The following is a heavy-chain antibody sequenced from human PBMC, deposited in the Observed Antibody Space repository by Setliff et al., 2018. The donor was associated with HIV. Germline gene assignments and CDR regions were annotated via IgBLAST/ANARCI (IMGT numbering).Heavy chain of an antibody. D-gene: IGHD3-10*01. CDR2: INPSGGST. CDR3: ARRGVPQQIDLDS. V-gene: IGHV1-46*01. J-gene: IGHJ5*01. CDR1: GYSFTAYQ. Sequence: ASVKVSCKTFGYSFTAYQMHWLRQAPGQGLEWMGIINPSGGSTSYAQKFQGRVTMTRDTSTSTVYMELSSLRSEDTAVYYCARRGVPQQIDLDSWGHGTLVTVS.